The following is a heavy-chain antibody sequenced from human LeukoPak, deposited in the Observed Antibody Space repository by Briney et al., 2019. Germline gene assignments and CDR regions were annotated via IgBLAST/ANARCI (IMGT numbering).Heavy chain of an antibody. V-gene: IGHV4-34*01. CDR1: GGSFSGYY. Sequence: PSETLSLTCAVYGGSFSGYYWSWIRQPPGKGLEWIGEINYSGNTNYNPSLKSRLTMSVDTSKNQISLKLISVTAADTAVYYCARGTVALTYWGQGTLVSVSS. J-gene: IGHJ4*02. CDR3: ARGTVALTY. CDR2: INYSGNT. D-gene: IGHD4-23*01.